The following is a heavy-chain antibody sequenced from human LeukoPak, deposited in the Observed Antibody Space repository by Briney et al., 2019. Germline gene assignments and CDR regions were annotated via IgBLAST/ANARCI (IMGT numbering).Heavy chain of an antibody. V-gene: IGHV1-46*01. CDR3: AREGYGAGVKYGMDV. Sequence: ASVKVSCKAFGYTFTNYYMHWVRQAPGQGLEWMGLINPSSGSTRFAQKFQGRVTLTRDTSTSTVYMELSSLRSEDTAVYYCAREGYGAGVKYGMDVWGQGTTVTVSS. J-gene: IGHJ6*02. CDR2: INPSSGST. D-gene: IGHD3-10*01. CDR1: GYTFTNYY.